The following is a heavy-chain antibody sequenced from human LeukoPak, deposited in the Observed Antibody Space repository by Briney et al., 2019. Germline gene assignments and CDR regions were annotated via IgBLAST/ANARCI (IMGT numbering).Heavy chain of an antibody. J-gene: IGHJ4*02. CDR1: GFTVSSNY. CDR3: ARVPGGAHYFDY. Sequence: GGSLRLSCAASGFTVSSNYMSWVRQAPGKGLEWVSVLYSGGGTYYADSVQGRFTISRDNSKNTLYLQMNSLRAEDTAVYYCARVPGGAHYFDYWGQGTLVTVSS. V-gene: IGHV3-53*01. D-gene: IGHD3-16*01. CDR2: LYSGGGT.